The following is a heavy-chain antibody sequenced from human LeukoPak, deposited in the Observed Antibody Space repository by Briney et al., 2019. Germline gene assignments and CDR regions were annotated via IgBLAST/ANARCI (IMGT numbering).Heavy chain of an antibody. J-gene: IGHJ5*02. Sequence: GGSLRLSCAASGFTFSSYAMHWVRQAPGKGLEWVAVISYDGSNKYYADSVKGRFTISRDNSKNTLYLQMNSLRVEDTAVYYCAQNNWFDPWGQGTLVTVSS. CDR1: GFTFSSYA. CDR3: AQNNWFDP. CDR2: ISYDGSNK. V-gene: IGHV3-30*14.